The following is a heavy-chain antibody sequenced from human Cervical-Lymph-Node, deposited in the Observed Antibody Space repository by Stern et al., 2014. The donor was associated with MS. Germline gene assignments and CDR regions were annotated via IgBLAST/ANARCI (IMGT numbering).Heavy chain of an antibody. CDR2: ISGSGGNT. CDR1: GFTFSNYA. CDR3: AKGKTVTGTGYGMDV. V-gene: IGHV3-23*04. D-gene: IGHD6-19*01. Sequence: EVQLVESGGGLVQPGGSLRLSCAASGFTFSNYAMTWVRQAPGKGLEWVSSISGSGGNTFYAESVKGRFTISRDSSKDTLYLQMNGLRAEDTAIYHCAKGKTVTGTGYGMDVWGQGTTVVVSS. J-gene: IGHJ6*02.